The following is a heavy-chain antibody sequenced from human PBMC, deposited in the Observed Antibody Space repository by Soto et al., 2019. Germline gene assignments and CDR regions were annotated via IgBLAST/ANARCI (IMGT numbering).Heavy chain of an antibody. D-gene: IGHD6-13*01. CDR1: GGTFSSYA. CDR2: IIPIFGTA. CDR3: ASSKNQYSSSWYAPDY. J-gene: IGHJ4*02. V-gene: IGHV1-69*13. Sequence: SVKVSCKASGGTFSSYAISWVRQAPGQGLEWMGGIIPIFGTANYAQKFQGRVTITADESTSTAYMELSGLRSEDTAVYYCASSKNQYSSSWYAPDYWGQGTLVTVS.